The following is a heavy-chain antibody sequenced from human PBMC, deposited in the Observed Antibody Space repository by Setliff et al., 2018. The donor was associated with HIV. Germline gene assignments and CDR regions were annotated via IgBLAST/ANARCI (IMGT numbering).Heavy chain of an antibody. Sequence: SETLSLTCTVSGGSISRGSYSWGWIRQPPGKGLEWIGYIYSSGTTQYNPSVESRVTMSLDTSRDQFSLNLRSVTAADTAVYFCARLIHTGLLYFDFWGLGTLVTVSS. CDR3: ARLIHTGLLYFDF. J-gene: IGHJ4*02. V-gene: IGHV4-61*05. CDR2: IYSSGTT. CDR1: GGSISRGSYS. D-gene: IGHD2-8*02.